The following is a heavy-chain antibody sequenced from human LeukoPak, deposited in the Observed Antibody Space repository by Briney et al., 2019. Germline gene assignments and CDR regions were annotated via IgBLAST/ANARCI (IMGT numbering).Heavy chain of an antibody. CDR1: GYTFTSYG. Sequence: ASVKVSCKASGYTFTSYGISWVRQAPGQGLEWMGWINPNSGGTNYAQKFQGRVTMTRDTSISTAYMELSRLRSDDTAVYYCAKYEYSSSSHWFDPWGQGTLVTVSS. D-gene: IGHD6-6*01. V-gene: IGHV1-2*02. CDR3: AKYEYSSSSHWFDP. CDR2: INPNSGGT. J-gene: IGHJ5*02.